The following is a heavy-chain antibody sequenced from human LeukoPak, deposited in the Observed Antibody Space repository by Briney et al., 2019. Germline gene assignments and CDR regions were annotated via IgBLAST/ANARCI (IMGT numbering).Heavy chain of an antibody. CDR2: LYSDGSS. J-gene: IGHJ4*02. V-gene: IGHV3-53*01. CDR1: GFTVSSNF. Sequence: GGSLRLSCAASGFTVSSNFMSWVRQAPGKGLEWVSVLYSDGSSYYADSVKGRFTISRDNSKNTLYLQMNSLRAEDSAVYYCARSLHTAMALFDYWGQGTLATVSS. D-gene: IGHD5-18*01. CDR3: ARSLHTAMALFDY.